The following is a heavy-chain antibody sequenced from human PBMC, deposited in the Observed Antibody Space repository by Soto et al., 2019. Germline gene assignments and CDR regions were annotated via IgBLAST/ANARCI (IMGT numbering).Heavy chain of an antibody. CDR3: ARGMTTVADFDY. CDR1: GFTFSSYS. D-gene: IGHD4-17*01. V-gene: IGHV3-21*01. J-gene: IGHJ4*02. CDR2: ISSSSSYI. Sequence: GGSLRLCCAASGFTFSSYSMNWVRQAPGKGLEWVSSISSSSSYIYYADSVKGRFTISRDNAKNSLYLQMNSLRAEDTAVYYCARGMTTVADFDYWGQGTLVTVSS.